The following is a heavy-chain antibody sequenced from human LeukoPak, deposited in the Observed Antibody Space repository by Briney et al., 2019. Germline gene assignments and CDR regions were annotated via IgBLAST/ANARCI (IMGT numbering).Heavy chain of an antibody. D-gene: IGHD3-22*01. CDR3: AKDGYYYDSSGYYYVHY. Sequence: GGSLRLSCAASGFTFDDYFMHWVRHAPGKGLEWVSGISWNSGSIVYADSVKGRFTISRDNSKNTLYLQMNSLRAEDTAVYYCAKDGYYYDSSGYYYVHYWGQGTLVTVSS. V-gene: IGHV3-9*01. CDR2: ISWNSGSI. CDR1: GFTFDDYF. J-gene: IGHJ4*02.